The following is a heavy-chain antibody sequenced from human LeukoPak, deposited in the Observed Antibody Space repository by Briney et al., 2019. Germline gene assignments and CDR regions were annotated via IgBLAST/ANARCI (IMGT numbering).Heavy chain of an antibody. J-gene: IGHJ4*02. V-gene: IGHV3-23*01. CDR3: AKDRGIISDY. CDR2: ISGSGDST. CDR1: GFSFSSYA. D-gene: IGHD3-10*01. Sequence: PGGSLRLSCAASGFSFSSYAMNWVRQAPGKGLEWVSSISGSGDSTYYADSVKGRFTISRDNSKNTLCLQMNSLRAEDTAVYYCAKDRGIISDYWGQGTLVTVSS.